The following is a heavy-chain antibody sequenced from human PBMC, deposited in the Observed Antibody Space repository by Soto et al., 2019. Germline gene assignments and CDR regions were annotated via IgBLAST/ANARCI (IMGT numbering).Heavy chain of an antibody. J-gene: IGHJ4*02. CDR3: AKGAANSVFGVDTLFDF. V-gene: IGHV3-23*01. CDR2: ISGSGGNT. D-gene: IGHD3-3*02. Sequence: EVQLLESGGDLLQPGGSLRLSCAASGFAFSNYAITWVRQAPGKGLEWVSTISGSGGNTFYADSMKGRFTISRDNSKRMVFLQMNSLRAEDTAVYYCAKGAANSVFGVDTLFDFWGQGTLVTVSS. CDR1: GFAFSNYA.